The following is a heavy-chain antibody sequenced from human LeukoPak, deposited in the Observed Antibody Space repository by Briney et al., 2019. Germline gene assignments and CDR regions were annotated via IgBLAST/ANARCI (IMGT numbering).Heavy chain of an antibody. CDR2: ISGSGGST. CDR1: GFTFSSYA. D-gene: IGHD3-3*01. Sequence: GGSLRLSCAASGFTFSSYAMSWVRQAPGKGLEWVSAISGSGGSTYYADSVKGRFTISRDNAKNSLYLQMNSLRAEDTAVYYCAREEDYYDFWSGFDYWGQGTLVTVSS. J-gene: IGHJ4*02. V-gene: IGHV3-23*01. CDR3: AREEDYYDFWSGFDY.